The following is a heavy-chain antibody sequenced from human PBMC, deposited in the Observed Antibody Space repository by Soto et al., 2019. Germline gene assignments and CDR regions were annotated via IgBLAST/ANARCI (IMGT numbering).Heavy chain of an antibody. J-gene: IGHJ4*02. V-gene: IGHV4-34*01. CDR2: INHSGST. CDR1: GGSFSGYY. D-gene: IGHD3-9*01. Sequence: QVQLQQWDAGLLKPSETLSLTCAVYGGSFSGYYWSWIRQPPGKGLEWIGEINHSGSTNYNPSLKSRVTISVDTSKNQFSLKLSSVTAADTAVYYCARGRRTYYDILTGSPPDYWGQGTLVTVSS. CDR3: ARGRRTYYDILTGSPPDY.